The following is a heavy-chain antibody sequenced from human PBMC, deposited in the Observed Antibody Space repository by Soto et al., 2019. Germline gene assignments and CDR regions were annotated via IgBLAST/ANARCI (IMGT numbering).Heavy chain of an antibody. CDR1: GGSFSGYY. D-gene: IGHD1-20*01. CDR3: ARGTRALITSFFAY. CDR2: VHDGGST. V-gene: IGHV4-59*01. J-gene: IGHJ4*02. Sequence: SETLSLTCAVYGGSFSGYYWSWIRQPPGKGLEWIGCVHDGGSTDYNPSLKGRVTMSLHTSKSQFSLNLSSVTAADSATYYCARGTRALITSFFAYWGQGIPVTVSS.